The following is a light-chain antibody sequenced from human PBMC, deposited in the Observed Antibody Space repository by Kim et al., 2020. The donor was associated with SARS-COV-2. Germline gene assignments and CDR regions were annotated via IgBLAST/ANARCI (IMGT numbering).Light chain of an antibody. V-gene: IGKV1-39*01. CDR3: QQSYSTPRT. CDR1: QSVSHY. Sequence: DIQMTQSPSSLSASVGDRVTITCRASQSVSHYLNWYQQKPGKAPKLLIHSASSLQSGVPSRFSGSRSGTDFTLTISSLQPEDFATYYCQQSYSTPRTFGQGTKVDIK. CDR2: SAS. J-gene: IGKJ1*01.